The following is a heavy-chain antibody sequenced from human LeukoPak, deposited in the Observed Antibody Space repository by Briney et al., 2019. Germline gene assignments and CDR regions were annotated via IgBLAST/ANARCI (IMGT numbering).Heavy chain of an antibody. Sequence: PGGSLRLSCAASGFSFSSYEMNWVRQAPGKGLEWVSTIGSSNGDTHYADSVKGRFTISRDNSKNTLFLQMNSLRAEDTAVYYCAKYYSTSGSSGGRVFDYWDQGTLVTVSS. V-gene: IGHV3-23*01. CDR3: AKYYSTSGSSGGRVFDY. D-gene: IGHD3-10*01. J-gene: IGHJ4*02. CDR1: GFSFSSYE. CDR2: IGSSNGDT.